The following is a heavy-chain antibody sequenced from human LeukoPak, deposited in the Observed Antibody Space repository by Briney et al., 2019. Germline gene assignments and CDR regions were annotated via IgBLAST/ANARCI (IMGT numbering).Heavy chain of an antibody. J-gene: IGHJ4*02. CDR3: ARAGFGDDSSGYYDY. CDR2: ISAYNGNT. CDR1: GYTFTSYG. D-gene: IGHD3-22*01. Sequence: ASVKVSCKASGYTFTSYGISWVRQAPGQGLEWMGWISAYNGNTNYAQKLQGRVTMTTDTSTSTAYMELRSLRSDDTAVYYCARAGFGDDSSGYYDYWGRGTLVTVSS. V-gene: IGHV1-18*01.